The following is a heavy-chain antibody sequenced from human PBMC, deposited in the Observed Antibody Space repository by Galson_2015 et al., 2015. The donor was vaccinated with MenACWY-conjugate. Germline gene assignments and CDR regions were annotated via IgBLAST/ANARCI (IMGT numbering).Heavy chain of an antibody. J-gene: IGHJ4*02. D-gene: IGHD1-26*01. V-gene: IGHV3-23*01. Sequence: SLRLSCAASGFTFSSYGMSWDRQAPGKGLEWVSGISGRSGSTYYADSVKGRFTISRDNSKNTLYLQMNSLRAEDTAVYYCVKSSWVASGWGYFDYWGQGTLVTVSS. CDR2: ISGRSGST. CDR1: GFTFSSYG. CDR3: VKSSWVASGWGYFDY.